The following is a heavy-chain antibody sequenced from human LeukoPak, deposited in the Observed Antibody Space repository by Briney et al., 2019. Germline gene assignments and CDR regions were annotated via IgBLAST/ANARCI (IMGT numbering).Heavy chain of an antibody. D-gene: IGHD6-19*01. J-gene: IGHJ4*02. Sequence: SVEVSCKASGGTFSSYTISWVRQAPGQGLEWMGRIIPILGIANYAQKFQGRVTITADKSTSTAYMELSSLRSEDTAVYYCARDLSGYSSTFDYWGQGTLVTVSS. CDR2: IIPILGIA. CDR3: ARDLSGYSSTFDY. V-gene: IGHV1-69*04. CDR1: GGTFSSYT.